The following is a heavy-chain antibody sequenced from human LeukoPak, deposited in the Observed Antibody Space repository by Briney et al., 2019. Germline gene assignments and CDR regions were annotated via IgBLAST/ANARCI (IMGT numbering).Heavy chain of an antibody. V-gene: IGHV3-43*02. CDR2: ISYNGGST. D-gene: IGHD2-8*02. CDR3: VKDWLYRGSTGVGPGDY. Sequence: PWGSLTLSCAASGFTFNDYALHWVRHAPGQGREWVSLISYNGGSTYYADSAKGRFTISRDNSKNSLYLQINNLGTEDTALYYCVKDWLYRGSTGVGPGDYWGQGVLVTVSS. CDR1: GFTFNDYA. J-gene: IGHJ4*02.